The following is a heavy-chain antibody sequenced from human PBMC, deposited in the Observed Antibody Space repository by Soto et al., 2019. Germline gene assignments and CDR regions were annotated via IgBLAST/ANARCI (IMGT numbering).Heavy chain of an antibody. Sequence: QVQLVESGGGVVQPGRSLRLSCAASGFTFSSYGMHWVRQAPGKGLEWVAVISYDGSNKYYADSVKGRFTISRDNSKNTLYLQMNSLRAEDTAGYNCAKDGVVGATTGLGDYYYYYGRDVWGQGTTVTVSS. V-gene: IGHV3-30*18. CDR1: GFTFSSYG. CDR3: AKDGVVGATTGLGDYYYYYGRDV. D-gene: IGHD1-26*01. CDR2: ISYDGSNK. J-gene: IGHJ6*02.